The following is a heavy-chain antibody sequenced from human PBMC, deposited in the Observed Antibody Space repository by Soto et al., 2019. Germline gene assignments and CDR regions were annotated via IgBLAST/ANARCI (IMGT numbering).Heavy chain of an antibody. V-gene: IGHV2-5*01. J-gene: IGHJ3*02. Sequence: QGTLKESGPTLVKPTQTLTLTCSFSGFSLSTSGVGGGWIRQSPGKALEWLALIYWSGDEHYRPSLNSRLSIIKETSKNHVVLIMTDMDPVDTATYYCARGLATLPVFAFDIWGQGTMVTVSS. CDR3: ARGLATLPVFAFDI. CDR2: IYWSGDE. CDR1: GFSLSTSGVG. D-gene: IGHD6-6*01.